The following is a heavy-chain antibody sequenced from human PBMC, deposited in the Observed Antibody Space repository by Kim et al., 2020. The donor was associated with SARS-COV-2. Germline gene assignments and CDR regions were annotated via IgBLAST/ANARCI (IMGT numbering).Heavy chain of an antibody. V-gene: IGHV3-23*01. D-gene: IGHD3-3*01. CDR3: AKDYDFWSGYDYFDY. J-gene: IGHJ4*02. Sequence: DSVKGRFTISRDNAKNTLYLQMNSLRAEDTTVYYCAKDYDFWSGYDYFDYWGQGTLVTVSS.